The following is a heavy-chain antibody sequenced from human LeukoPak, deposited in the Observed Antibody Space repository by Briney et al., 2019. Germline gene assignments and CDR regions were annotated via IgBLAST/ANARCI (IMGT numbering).Heavy chain of an antibody. Sequence: PGGSLRLSCEASGFTFSDYYISWIRQAPGKGLEWVSYISSGGSMIYYADSVKGRFTISRDNAKNPLYLQMNSLRAEDTAVYYCSRVRGGVTGTTGYFDYWGQGTLVTVSS. CDR2: ISSGGSMI. D-gene: IGHD1-20*01. V-gene: IGHV3-11*04. CDR1: GFTFSDYY. CDR3: SRVRGGVTGTTGYFDY. J-gene: IGHJ4*02.